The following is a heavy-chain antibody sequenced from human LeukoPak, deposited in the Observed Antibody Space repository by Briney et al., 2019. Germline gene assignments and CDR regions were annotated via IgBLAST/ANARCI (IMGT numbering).Heavy chain of an antibody. Sequence: PGGSLRLSCAASGFTFSTYGMQWVRQAPGKGLEWVAVIVGDGSNAHYADSVRGRFTVSRDNSKNTLYLQMNSLRAEDTAVYYCARDSSGYQWGQGTLVTVSS. V-gene: IGHV3-33*05. CDR1: GFTFSTYG. D-gene: IGHD3-22*01. CDR3: ARDSSGYQ. CDR2: IVGDGSNA. J-gene: IGHJ4*02.